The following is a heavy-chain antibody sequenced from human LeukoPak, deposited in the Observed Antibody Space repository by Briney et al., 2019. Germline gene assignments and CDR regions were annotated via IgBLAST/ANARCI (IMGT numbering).Heavy chain of an antibody. D-gene: IGHD2-15*01. J-gene: IGHJ4*02. CDR1: GGSISSSSYY. CDR2: IYYSGST. CDR3: ARQRYCSGGSCYPGYFDY. V-gene: IGHV4-39*01. Sequence: SETLSLTCTVSGGSISSSSYYWGWIRQPPGKGLEWIGSIYYSGSTYYNPSLKSRVTISVDTSKNQFSLKLSSVTAADTAVYYCARQRYCSGGSCYPGYFDYWGQGTVVTVSS.